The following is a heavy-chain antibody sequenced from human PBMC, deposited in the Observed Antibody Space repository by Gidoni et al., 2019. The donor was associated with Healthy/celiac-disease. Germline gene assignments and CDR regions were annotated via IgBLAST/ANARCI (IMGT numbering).Heavy chain of an antibody. V-gene: IGHV4-34*01. CDR2: INHSGST. J-gene: IGHJ4*02. D-gene: IGHD3-16*02. CDR1: GGAFSGYY. Sequence: HVQLQQWGAGLWKPSETLSLPCAVHGGAFSGYYWSWIRQPPGKGLEWIGEINHSGSTNYNPSLKSRVTISVDTSKNQFSLKLSSVTAADTAVYYCARGYYDYVWGSYRPWYFDYWGQGTLVTVSS. CDR3: ARGYYDYVWGSYRPWYFDY.